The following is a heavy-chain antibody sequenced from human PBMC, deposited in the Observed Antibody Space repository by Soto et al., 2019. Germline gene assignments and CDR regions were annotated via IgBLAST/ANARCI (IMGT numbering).Heavy chain of an antibody. Sequence: QVQLQESGPGLVKPSQTLSLTCSVSGRSFSSDSFIWSWVRQFPGKGLEWIGYINYSGTTYYNPSLRSRITMSVDTSKNQFSLNLSSVTAADTAVYYCARDHKWDGMDVWGQGTTVTVSS. CDR3: ARDHKWDGMDV. CDR1: GRSFSSDSFI. CDR2: INYSGTT. D-gene: IGHD1-26*01. V-gene: IGHV4-31*03. J-gene: IGHJ6*02.